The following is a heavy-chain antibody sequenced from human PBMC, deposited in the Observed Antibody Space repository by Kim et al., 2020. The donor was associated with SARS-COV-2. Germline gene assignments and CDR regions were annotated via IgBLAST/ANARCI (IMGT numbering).Heavy chain of an antibody. CDR3: ARSITGRKSRGLPIDNWFDP. J-gene: IGHJ5*02. V-gene: IGHV4-30-4*01. Sequence: SETLSLTCTVSGGSISSGDYYWSWIRQPPGKGLEWIGYIYYSGSTYYNPSLKSRVIISVDTSKNQFSLKLSSVTAADTAVYYCARSITGRKSRGLPIDNWFDPWGQGTLVTVSS. D-gene: IGHD1-20*01. CDR2: IYYSGST. CDR1: GGSISSGDYY.